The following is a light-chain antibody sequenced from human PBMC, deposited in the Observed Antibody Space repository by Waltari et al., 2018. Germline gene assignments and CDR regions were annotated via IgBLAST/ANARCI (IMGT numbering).Light chain of an antibody. V-gene: IGLV2-23*01. CDR1: SSDGRSNNL. CDR2: EST. CDR3: CSYAGSSTVV. Sequence: QSALTQPASVSGSPGQSIPISCTGTSSDGRSNNLVSWYQQYPGKAPTLMIYESTKRPPGVSNRFSGSKSGNTASLTISGLQAEDEADYYCCSYAGSSTVVFGGGTKVTVL. J-gene: IGLJ2*01.